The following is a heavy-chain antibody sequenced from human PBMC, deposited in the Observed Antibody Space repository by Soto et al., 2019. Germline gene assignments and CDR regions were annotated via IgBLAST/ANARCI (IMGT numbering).Heavy chain of an antibody. CDR1: GGSFSGYY. CDR3: ASLVAGYSYGHFDY. V-gene: IGHV4-34*01. Sequence: SETLSLTCAVYGGSFSGYYWSWIRQPPGKGLEWIGEINHSGSTNYNPSLKSRVTISVDTSKNQFSLKLSSVTAADTAVYHCASLVAGYSYGHFDYWGQGTLVTVPS. D-gene: IGHD5-18*01. CDR2: INHSGST. J-gene: IGHJ4*02.